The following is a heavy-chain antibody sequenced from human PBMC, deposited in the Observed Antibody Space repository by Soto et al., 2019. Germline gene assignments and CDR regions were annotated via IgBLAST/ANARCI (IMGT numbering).Heavy chain of an antibody. V-gene: IGHV1-18*04. CDR1: GYTFNTYG. CDR2: ISIHNGNT. Sequence: QAQLLQSGGELKKSGASVKVSCKASGYTFNTYGISWVRQAPGQGLEWMAWISIHNGNTNFAQKFQGRVTLTTDTSTSTANMELRSLRSDDTAVYYCASMTTVDNSHYYMDVWCKGTTVTVSS. J-gene: IGHJ6*03. CDR3: ASMTTVDNSHYYMDV. D-gene: IGHD4-4*01.